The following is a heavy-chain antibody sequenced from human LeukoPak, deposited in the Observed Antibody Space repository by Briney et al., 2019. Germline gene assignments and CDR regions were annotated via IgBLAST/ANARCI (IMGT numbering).Heavy chain of an antibody. CDR1: GFTFSSYA. J-gene: IGHJ4*02. D-gene: IGHD6-19*01. V-gene: IGHV3-23*01. CDR3: TKARYSNAWDYSDY. CDR2: ISSSGSAS. Sequence: PGGSLRLSCVASGFTFSSYAMNWVRQAPGKGLEWVSGISSSGSASYYADSVKGRFTISRDNSRNTLYLQMNNLSADDMAVYYCTKARYSNAWDYSDYWGQGTLVTVSS.